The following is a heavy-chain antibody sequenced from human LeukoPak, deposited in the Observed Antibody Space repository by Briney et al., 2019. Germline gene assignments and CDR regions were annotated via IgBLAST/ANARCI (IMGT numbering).Heavy chain of an antibody. Sequence: PVKVSCKASGGTFSSYAISWVRQAPGQGLEWMGGIIPIFGTANYAQKFQGRVTITTDESTSTAYMELSSLRSEDTAVYYCARGPPANWGQVDYSGQGTLVTVSS. CDR1: GGTFSSYA. D-gene: IGHD7-27*01. V-gene: IGHV1-69*05. J-gene: IGHJ4*02. CDR2: IIPIFGTA. CDR3: ARGPPANWGQVDY.